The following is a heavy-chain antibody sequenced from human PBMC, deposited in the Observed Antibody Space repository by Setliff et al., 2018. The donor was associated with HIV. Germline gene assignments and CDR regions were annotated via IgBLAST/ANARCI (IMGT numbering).Heavy chain of an antibody. CDR3: ALANIVSTARWNH. D-gene: IGHD1-1*01. CDR1: GYIFSAYY. Sequence: ASVKVSCKTSGYIFSAYYVHWLRRAPGQGLEWMGWINYNNGDTKYAERFQGRVTMTRDTSISTVYMDLNRLTSDDTAVYYCALANIVSTARWNHWGRGALVTVSS. V-gene: IGHV1-2*02. CDR2: INYNNGDT. J-gene: IGHJ4*02.